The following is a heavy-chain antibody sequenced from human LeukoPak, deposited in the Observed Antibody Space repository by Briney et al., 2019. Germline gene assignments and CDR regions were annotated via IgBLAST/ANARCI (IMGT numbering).Heavy chain of an antibody. D-gene: IGHD2-2*01. CDR2: MYYSGNT. CDR3: ARHHIAVGDIS. Sequence: SETLSLTCSVSGGSISSHYWSWIRQPPGKGLEWIAHMYYSGNTKYNPSLKSRVTISVDTSETQFSLKLSSATAADTAVYYCARHHIAVGDISWGQGTLVTVSS. J-gene: IGHJ5*02. CDR1: GGSISSHY. V-gene: IGHV4-59*08.